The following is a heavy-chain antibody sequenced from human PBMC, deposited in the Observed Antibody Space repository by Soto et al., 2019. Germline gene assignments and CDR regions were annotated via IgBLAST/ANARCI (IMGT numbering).Heavy chain of an antibody. J-gene: IGHJ6*02. CDR3: ARDHGSRELLDYYYYYGMDV. CDR1: GFTCSSYA. V-gene: IGHV3-30-3*01. D-gene: IGHD1-26*01. CDR2: ISYDGSNK. Sequence: QVQLVESGGGVVQPGRSLRLSCAASGFTCSSYAMHWVRQAPGKGLEWVAVISYDGSNKYYADSVKGRFTISRDNSKNTLYLQMNSLRAEDTAVYYCARDHGSRELLDYYYYYGMDVWGQGTTVTVSS.